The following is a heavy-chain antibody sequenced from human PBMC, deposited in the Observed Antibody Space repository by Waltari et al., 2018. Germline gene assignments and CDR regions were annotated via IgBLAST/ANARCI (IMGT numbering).Heavy chain of an antibody. V-gene: IGHV1-69*10. CDR1: GFTFGSYA. Sequence: QVQLVQSGAEVKKPGASVKVSCKASGFTFGSYAISWVRQATGQGLEWMGVIIPLVGITNYAEKFQGRVTITADTSTSTAYMELSSLRSEDTAVYYCARGAYCSGGVCYTGGSYFDYWGQGVLVTVSS. D-gene: IGHD2-15*01. J-gene: IGHJ4*02. CDR2: IIPLVGIT. CDR3: ARGAYCSGGVCYTGGSYFDY.